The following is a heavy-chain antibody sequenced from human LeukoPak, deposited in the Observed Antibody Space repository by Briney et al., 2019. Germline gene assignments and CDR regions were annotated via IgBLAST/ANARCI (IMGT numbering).Heavy chain of an antibody. D-gene: IGHD6-19*01. CDR1: GFDFSSYA. CDR2: IIYDGSNK. Sequence: GGSLRLSCAASGFDFSSYAMHWVRQAPGKGLEWMAVIIYDGSNKNYADSVKGRFTISRNNSRNTLYMKMNSLRVEDTAVYYCARGVGETLSGWTLDYWGHGTLVAVSS. V-gene: IGHV3-30*04. CDR3: ARGVGETLSGWTLDY. J-gene: IGHJ4*01.